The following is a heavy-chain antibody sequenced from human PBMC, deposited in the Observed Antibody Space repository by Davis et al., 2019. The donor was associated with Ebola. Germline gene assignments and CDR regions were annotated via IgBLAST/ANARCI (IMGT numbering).Heavy chain of an antibody. Sequence: SVKVSCKASGYTFTSYAISWVRQAPGQGLEWMGGIIPIFGTANYAQKFQGRVTITADESTSTAYMELSSLRSEDTAVYYCATGVGPLLCFRELFYWGQGTLVTVSS. V-gene: IGHV1-69*13. J-gene: IGHJ4*02. CDR2: IIPIFGTA. CDR3: ATGVGPLLCFRELFY. CDR1: GYTFTSYA. D-gene: IGHD3-10*01.